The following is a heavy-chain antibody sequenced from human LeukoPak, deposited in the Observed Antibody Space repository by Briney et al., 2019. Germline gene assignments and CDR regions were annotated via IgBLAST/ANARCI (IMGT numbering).Heavy chain of an antibody. CDR3: AKGLVLYYYYYMDV. Sequence: ASVKVSCKASGGTFSSYAISWVRQAPGQGLEWMGGIIPIFGTANYAQKFQGRVTITADESTSTAYIELSSLRSEDTAVYYCAKGLVLYYYYYMDVWGKGTTVTVSS. CDR2: IIPIFGTA. D-gene: IGHD4/OR15-4a*01. V-gene: IGHV1-69*13. CDR1: GGTFSSYA. J-gene: IGHJ6*03.